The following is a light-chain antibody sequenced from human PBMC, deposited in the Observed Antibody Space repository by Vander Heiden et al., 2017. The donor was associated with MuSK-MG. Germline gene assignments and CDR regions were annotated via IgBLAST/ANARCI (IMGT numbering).Light chain of an antibody. J-gene: IGKJ4*01. V-gene: IGKV3-15*01. Sequence: EILMTQSPATLSVSLGGWSTLSCRASQNVNSNLAWYQQNPGQAPRLVIYGASTSATGIPARYSGSGSGTEFTLTISSLQSEAFAVYSCQQDNNWPLTFGGGTKVEIK. CDR3: QQDNNWPLT. CDR1: QNVNSN. CDR2: GAS.